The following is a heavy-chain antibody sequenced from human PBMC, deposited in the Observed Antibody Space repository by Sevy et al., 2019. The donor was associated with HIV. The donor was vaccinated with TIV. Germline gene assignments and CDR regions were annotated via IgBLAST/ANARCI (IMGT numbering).Heavy chain of an antibody. CDR3: AAGYYGSGSHFDY. J-gene: IGHJ4*02. V-gene: IGHV3-23*01. D-gene: IGHD3-10*01. CDR2: ISGSGGST. CDR1: GFSISGYG. Sequence: GGSLRLSCTASGFSISGYGMHWVRQVPGKGLEWVSAISGSGGSTYYADSVKGRFTISRDNSKNTLYLQMNSLRAEDTAVYYCAAGYYGSGSHFDYWGQGTLVTVSS.